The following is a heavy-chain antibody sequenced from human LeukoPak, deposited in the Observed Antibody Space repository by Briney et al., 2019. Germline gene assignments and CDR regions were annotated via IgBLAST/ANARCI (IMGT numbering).Heavy chain of an antibody. CDR2: ISSSGSTI. Sequence: GGSLRLSCAASGFTFSDYYMSWIRQAPGKGLEWVSYISSSGSTIYYADSVKGRFTISRDNAKNSLYMQMNSLRAEDTAVYYCARGGYYGSGSYYYFDYWGQGTLVTVSS. CDR3: ARGGYYGSGSYYYFDY. J-gene: IGHJ4*02. V-gene: IGHV3-11*01. D-gene: IGHD3-10*01. CDR1: GFTFSDYY.